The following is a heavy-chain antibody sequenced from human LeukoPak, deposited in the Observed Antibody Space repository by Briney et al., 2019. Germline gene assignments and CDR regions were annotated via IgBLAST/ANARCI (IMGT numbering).Heavy chain of an antibody. V-gene: IGHV4-34*01. Sequence: PSETLSLTCAVYGGSFSGYYWSWIRQPPGKGLEWIGEINHSGSTNYNPSLKSRVTISVDTSKNQFSLKLSSVTAADTAVYYCARYTLGYCSGGGCYSGYYGMDVWGQGTTVTVSS. CDR2: INHSGST. J-gene: IGHJ6*02. D-gene: IGHD2-15*01. CDR3: ARYTLGYCSGGGCYSGYYGMDV. CDR1: GGSFSGYY.